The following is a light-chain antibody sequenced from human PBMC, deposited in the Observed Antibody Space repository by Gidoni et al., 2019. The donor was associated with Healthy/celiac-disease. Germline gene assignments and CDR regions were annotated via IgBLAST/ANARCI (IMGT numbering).Light chain of an antibody. V-gene: IGKV2-28*01. Sequence: DTVMTQSPLSLPVTPGEPASISCRSSQSLLHSNGYNYLDWYLQKPGQSPQLLIYLGSNRASGGPDRFSSSGSGTDFTLKISRVEAEDVGVYYCMQALQTPWTFGQGTKVEIK. CDR3: MQALQTPWT. CDR1: QSLLHSNGYNY. CDR2: LGS. J-gene: IGKJ1*01.